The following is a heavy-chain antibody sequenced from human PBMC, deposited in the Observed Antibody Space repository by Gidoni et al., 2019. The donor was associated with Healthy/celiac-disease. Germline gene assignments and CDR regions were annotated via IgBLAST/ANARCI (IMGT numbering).Heavy chain of an antibody. CDR3: ARDKASDFSEEKWFDP. J-gene: IGHJ5*02. CDR2: IYYSGST. D-gene: IGHD3-3*01. V-gene: IGHV4-59*01. CDR1: GGSISSYY. Sequence: QVQLQESGPGLVKPSATLSITCTVSGGSISSYYWSWIRQPPGKGLEWIGYIYYSGSTNYNPSLKSRVTISVDTSKNQFSLKLSSVTAADTAVYYCARDKASDFSEEKWFDPWGQGTLVTVSS.